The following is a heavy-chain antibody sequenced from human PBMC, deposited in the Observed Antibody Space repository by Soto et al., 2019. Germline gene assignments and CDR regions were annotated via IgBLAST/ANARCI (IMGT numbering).Heavy chain of an antibody. J-gene: IGHJ4*02. V-gene: IGHV3-23*01. D-gene: IGHD3-3*01. CDR2: ISGSGGST. Sequence: EVQLLESGGGLVQPGGSLRLSCAASGFTFSSYVVSWVRQAPGKGLEWVSSISGSGGSTYYADSVKGRFTISRDNSKNTLYLQMNSLRAEDTAVYYCAKVELTTISNFDHWGQGTLVTVSS. CDR1: GFTFSSYV. CDR3: AKVELTTISNFDH.